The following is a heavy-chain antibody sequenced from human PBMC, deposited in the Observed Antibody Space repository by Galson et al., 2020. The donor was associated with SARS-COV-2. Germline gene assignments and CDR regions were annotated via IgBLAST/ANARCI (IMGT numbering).Heavy chain of an antibody. CDR1: GSKFNTLA. CDR3: TKEVDAFDI. Sequence: GGSLRLSCAASGSKFNTLAMHWVRQAPDRGLEWVAAITYDGSSKYYAESVRGRFTISRDNSKNSLYLQMNSLTSEDTALYYCTKEVDAFDIWGQGTMVTVSS. J-gene: IGHJ3*02. CDR2: ITYDGSSK. V-gene: IGHV3-30*18.